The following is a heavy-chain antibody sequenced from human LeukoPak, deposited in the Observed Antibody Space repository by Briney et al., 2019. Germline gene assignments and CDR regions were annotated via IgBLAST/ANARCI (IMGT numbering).Heavy chain of an antibody. J-gene: IGHJ4*02. CDR1: GFSFSSYG. D-gene: IGHD1-26*01. V-gene: IGHV3-23*01. Sequence: PGGSLRLSCAASGFSFSSYGMSWVRQAPGKGLEWVSGISGSGIYTYYADSVKGRFTISRDDSKNMLYLQVNSLGAEDTAVYYCARGVHSGNYGGYHFDYWGQGTLVTVSS. CDR3: ARGVHSGNYGGYHFDY. CDR2: ISGSGIYT.